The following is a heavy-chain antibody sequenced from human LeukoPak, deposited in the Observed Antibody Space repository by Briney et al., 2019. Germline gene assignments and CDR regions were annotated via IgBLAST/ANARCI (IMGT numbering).Heavy chain of an antibody. CDR1: GGSISSSSYY. D-gene: IGHD6-19*01. Sequence: SETLSLTCTVSGGSISSSSYYWSWIRQPPGEGLEWIAFIYYSGSTNYNPSLKSRLTISVDTSKNQFSLKLTSVTAADTAVYYCARASAHRGIAVAGVYWYFDLWGRGTLVTVSS. V-gene: IGHV4-61*01. CDR2: IYYSGST. CDR3: ARASAHRGIAVAGVYWYFDL. J-gene: IGHJ2*01.